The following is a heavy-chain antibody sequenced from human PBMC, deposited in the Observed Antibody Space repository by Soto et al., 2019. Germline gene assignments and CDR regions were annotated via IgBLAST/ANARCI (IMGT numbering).Heavy chain of an antibody. V-gene: IGHV1-69*13. CDR1: GGTFSSYA. D-gene: IGHD2-2*01. Sequence: GASVKVSCKASGGTFSSYAISWVRQAPGQGLEWMGGIIPIFGTANYAQKFQGRVTITADESTSTAYMELSSLRSEDTAVYYCAREYCSSTSCYVFGYWGQGTLVTVPS. J-gene: IGHJ4*02. CDR3: AREYCSSTSCYVFGY. CDR2: IIPIFGTA.